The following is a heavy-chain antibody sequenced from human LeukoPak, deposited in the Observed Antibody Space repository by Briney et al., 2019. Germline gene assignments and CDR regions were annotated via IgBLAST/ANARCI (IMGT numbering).Heavy chain of an antibody. CDR3: ARILEMATITGAFDI. D-gene: IGHD5-24*01. J-gene: IGHJ3*02. CDR2: IYYSGST. V-gene: IGHV4-39*07. CDR1: GGSISSSSYY. Sequence: SETLSLTCTVSGGSISSSSYYWGWIRQPPGKGLEWIGSIYYSGSTYYNPSLKSRVTISVDTSKNQFSLKLSSVTAADTAVYYCARILEMATITGAFDIWGQGXMXTVSS.